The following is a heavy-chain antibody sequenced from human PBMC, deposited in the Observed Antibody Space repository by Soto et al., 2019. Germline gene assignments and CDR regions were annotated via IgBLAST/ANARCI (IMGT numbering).Heavy chain of an antibody. J-gene: IGHJ4*02. CDR2: IYWDDDK. V-gene: IGHV2-5*02. CDR3: AHRVLRTVFGLVTTTAIYFDF. D-gene: IGHD3-3*01. CDR1: GFSLTTSGVG. Sequence: QITLNESGPTQVKPRQTLTLTCTFSGFSLTTSGVGVGWIRRSPGKAPEWLALIYWDDDKRYSPSLKSRLTNTKDTSKNQVVLTMADLDPADTATYYCAHRVLRTVFGLVTTTAIYFDFWGQGTPVAVSS.